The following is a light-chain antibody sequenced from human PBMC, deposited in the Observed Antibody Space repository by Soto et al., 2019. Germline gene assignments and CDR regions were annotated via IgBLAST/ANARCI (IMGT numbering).Light chain of an antibody. J-gene: IGLJ2*01. V-gene: IGLV2-11*01. CDR3: CSFAGTYTLVV. Sequence: QSALTQPRSVSGSPGQSVSISCTGTSSDGGGYNYVSWYQQHPGKAPKLMIYDVSKRPSGVPDRFSGSKSGNTASLTISGLHAEDEADYYCCSFAGTYTLVVFGGGTQLTVL. CDR2: DVS. CDR1: SSDGGGYNY.